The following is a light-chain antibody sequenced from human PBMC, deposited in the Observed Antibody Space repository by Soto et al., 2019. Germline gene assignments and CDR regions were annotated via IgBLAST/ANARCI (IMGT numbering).Light chain of an antibody. CDR3: QQSYSSPRT. V-gene: IGKV1-39*01. Sequence: IQMNQSPSALSASVEDRVTITCLASQRINNYLNWYQQKPGKAPKVLIYAASSLQSGVPSRFSGSGSGTDFTLTISSLQPEDFASYYCQQSYSSPRTFGRGTKVDIK. CDR1: QRINNY. CDR2: AAS. J-gene: IGKJ1*01.